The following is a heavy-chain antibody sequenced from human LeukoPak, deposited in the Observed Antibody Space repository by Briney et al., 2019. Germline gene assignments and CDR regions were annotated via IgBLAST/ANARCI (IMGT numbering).Heavy chain of an antibody. J-gene: IGHJ3*02. D-gene: IGHD3-10*01. Sequence: SETLSLTCAVYGGSFSGYYWSWIRQPPGKGLEWIGEINHSGSTNYNPSLKSRVTISVDTSKNQFSLKLSSVTATDTAVYYCARVRILWFGELDAFDIWGQGTMVTVSS. CDR3: ARVRILWFGELDAFDI. V-gene: IGHV4-34*01. CDR2: INHSGST. CDR1: GGSFSGYY.